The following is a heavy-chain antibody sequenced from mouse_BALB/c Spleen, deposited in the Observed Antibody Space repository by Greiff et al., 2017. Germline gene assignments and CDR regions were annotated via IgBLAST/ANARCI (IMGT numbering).Heavy chain of an antibody. CDR2: IWAGGST. D-gene: IGHD2-4*01. V-gene: IGHV2-9*02. CDR1: GFSLTSYG. CDR3: AREGDYAFAY. J-gene: IGHJ3*01. Sequence: VQLVESGPGLVAPSQSLSITCTVSGFSLTSYGVHWVRQPPGKGLEWLGVIWAGGSTNYNSALMSRLSISKDNSKSQVFLKMNSLQTDDTAMYYCAREGDYAFAYWGQGTLVTVSA.